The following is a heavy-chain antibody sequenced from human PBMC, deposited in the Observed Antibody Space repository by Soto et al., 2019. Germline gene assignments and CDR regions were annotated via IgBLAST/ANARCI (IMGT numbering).Heavy chain of an antibody. CDR2: IWYDGSNK. CDR1: GFTFSSYG. D-gene: IGHD3-22*01. Sequence: GGALRLSWAPSGFTFSSYGMHWVRQAPGKGLEWVAVIWYDGSNKYYADSVKGRFTISRDNSKNTLYLQMNSLRAEDTAVYYCATPLHTYYYDSSGPAGYWGQGNLVTVSS. V-gene: IGHV3-33*01. J-gene: IGHJ4*02. CDR3: ATPLHTYYYDSSGPAGY.